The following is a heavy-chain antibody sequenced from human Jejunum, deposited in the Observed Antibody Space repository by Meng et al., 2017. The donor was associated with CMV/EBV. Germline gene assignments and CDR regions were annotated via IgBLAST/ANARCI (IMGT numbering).Heavy chain of an antibody. D-gene: IGHD6-19*01. CDR3: ARDGVSSVTDLDY. CDR2: INANSGAT. Sequence: CKASGFSFTDCYLYLVRQAPGQCLEYMGWINANSGATGCAQKFQGRVSMTRDTSISTIYMELGGLRPDDTAVYYCARDGVSSVTDLDYWGQGTLVTVSS. CDR1: GFSFTDCY. J-gene: IGHJ4*02. V-gene: IGHV1-2*02.